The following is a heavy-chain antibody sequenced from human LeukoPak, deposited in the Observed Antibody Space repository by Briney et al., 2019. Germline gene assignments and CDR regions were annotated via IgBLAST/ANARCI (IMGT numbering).Heavy chain of an antibody. Sequence: GGSLRLSCAASGFTFSSYGMHWVRQAPGKGLQWVSQISGTGGATWYAGFARDRFTISRDNSKKTLYLQMSGLRVEDTAMYYCVKDPRDTYGTNWFVSWGQGTLLIVSS. CDR3: VKDPRDTYGTNWFVS. J-gene: IGHJ5*01. D-gene: IGHD2-21*01. CDR2: ISGTGGAT. V-gene: IGHV3-NL1*01. CDR1: GFTFSSYG.